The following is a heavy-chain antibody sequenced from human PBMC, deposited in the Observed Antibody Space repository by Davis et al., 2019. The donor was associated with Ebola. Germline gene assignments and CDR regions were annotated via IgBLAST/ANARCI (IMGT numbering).Heavy chain of an antibody. CDR2: IYYSGST. V-gene: IGHV4-39*01. J-gene: IGHJ6*02. D-gene: IGHD4-17*01. CDR3: ASLQTTVTIGHYYYYYGMDV. CDR1: GGSISSSSYY. Sequence: MPSETLSLTCTVSGGSISSSSYYWGWIRQPPGKGLEWIGSIYYSGSTYYNPSLKSRVTISVDTSKNQFSLKLSSVTAADTAVYYCASLQTTVTIGHYYYYYGMDVWGQGTTVTVSS.